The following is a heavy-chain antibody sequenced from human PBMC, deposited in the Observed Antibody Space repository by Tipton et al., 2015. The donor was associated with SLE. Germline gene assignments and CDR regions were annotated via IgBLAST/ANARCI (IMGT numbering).Heavy chain of an antibody. CDR1: GFTFSSYG. D-gene: IGHD4-17*01. V-gene: IGHV3-33*01. Sequence: SLRLSCAASGFTFSSYGMHWVRQAPGKGLEWVTFIWDDGIKKYYADSVKGRFTISRDNSRNTLYLQMNTLGAEDTAVYYCARDFYGDYSKFDYWGQGTLVTVSS. CDR3: ARDFYGDYSKFDY. J-gene: IGHJ4*02. CDR2: IWDDGIKK.